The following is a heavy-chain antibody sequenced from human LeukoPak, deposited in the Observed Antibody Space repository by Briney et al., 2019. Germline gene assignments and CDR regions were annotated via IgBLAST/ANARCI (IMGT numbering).Heavy chain of an antibody. Sequence: GGSLRLSCAVSGFSISSNYISWVRQAPGKGLEWLSVIYSAGDTYYADSVKGRFTISKDNSNNMVYLQVSSLRGEDTALYYCASYYSTSGTCYFDYSGQGTLVTVSS. J-gene: IGHJ4*02. CDR2: IYSAGDT. CDR1: GFSISSNY. V-gene: IGHV3-53*01. D-gene: IGHD6-13*01. CDR3: ASYYSTSGTCYFDY.